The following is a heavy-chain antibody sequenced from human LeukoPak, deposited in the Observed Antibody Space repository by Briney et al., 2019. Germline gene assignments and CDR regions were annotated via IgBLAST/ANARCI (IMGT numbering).Heavy chain of an antibody. J-gene: IGHJ4*02. D-gene: IGHD6-13*01. CDR3: AKGTIAAAGTDCDY. Sequence: GGSLRLSCAASGFTFSSYAMSWVRQAPGKGLEWVSAISGRDGYTYYADSVKGRFTISRDNSKDTLYLHMSSLRAEDTAVYYCAKGTIAAAGTDCDYWGQGTQVTVSS. CDR2: ISGRDGYT. V-gene: IGHV3-23*01. CDR1: GFTFSSYA.